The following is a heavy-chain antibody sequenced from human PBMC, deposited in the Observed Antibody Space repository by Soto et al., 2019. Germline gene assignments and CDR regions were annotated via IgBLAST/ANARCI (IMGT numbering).Heavy chain of an antibody. CDR1: GFSLSTSGVG. J-gene: IGHJ4*02. Sequence: QITLKESGPTLVKPTQNLTLTCTFSGFSLSTSGVGVGWIRQPPGKALEWLALIYWDDDKRYSPSLKSRLTITKDTSKNQVVLTMTKMDPVDTATYYCAHRRNSLYYYDSSGYHFAYWGQGTLVTVSS. CDR2: IYWDDDK. CDR3: AHRRNSLYYYDSSGYHFAY. V-gene: IGHV2-5*02. D-gene: IGHD3-22*01.